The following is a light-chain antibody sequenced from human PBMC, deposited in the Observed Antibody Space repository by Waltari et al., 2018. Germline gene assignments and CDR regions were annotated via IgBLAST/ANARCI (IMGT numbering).Light chain of an antibody. CDR1: QVIGNA. V-gene: IGKV1-NL1*01. J-gene: IGKJ4*01. CDR3: QQYYSIALN. CDR2: AAS. Sequence: DIQMTQSPSSLSAYVGDRVTITCRASQVIGNALAWYQQKPGKAPKLLFYAASRLESGVPSRFSGSGSGTDYTLTISSLQPEDFATYYCQQYYSIALNFGGGTKVEIK.